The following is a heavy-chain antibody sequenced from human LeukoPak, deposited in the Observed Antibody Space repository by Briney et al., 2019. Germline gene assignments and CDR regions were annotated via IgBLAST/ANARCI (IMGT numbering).Heavy chain of an antibody. CDR2: ISYDGNNK. CDR1: GFTFSSYV. D-gene: IGHD3-16*01. J-gene: IGHJ4*02. Sequence: PGRSLRLSCAASGFTFSSYVMHWVRQAPGKGLEWVAVISYDGNNKYYADSVKGRFTISRDNSKNTLYLQMNSLRAEDTAVYYCAKTMITFGGIYPPNHFDYWGQGTLVTVSS. V-gene: IGHV3-30-3*01. CDR3: AKTMITFGGIYPPNHFDY.